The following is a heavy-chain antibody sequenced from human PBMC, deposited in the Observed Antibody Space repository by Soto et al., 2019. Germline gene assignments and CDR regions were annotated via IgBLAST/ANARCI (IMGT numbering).Heavy chain of an antibody. Sequence: ASVKVSCKASGYTFTSYYMHWVRQAPGQGLKWKGIINPSGGSTSYAQKFQGRVTMTRDTSTSTVYMELSSLRSEDTAVYYCARDYDILTGYLATYYMDVWGKGTTVTVSS. V-gene: IGHV1-46*03. CDR2: INPSGGST. D-gene: IGHD3-9*01. CDR1: GYTFTSYY. CDR3: ARDYDILTGYLATYYMDV. J-gene: IGHJ6*03.